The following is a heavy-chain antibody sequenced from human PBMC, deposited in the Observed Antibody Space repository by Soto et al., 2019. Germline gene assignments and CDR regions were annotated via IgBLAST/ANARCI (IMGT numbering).Heavy chain of an antibody. J-gene: IGHJ4*02. Sequence: GGSLRLSCAASGFTFSSYGMHWVRQAPGKGLEWVAVIWYDGSNKYYADSVKGRFTISRDNSKNTLYLQMNSLRAEDTAVYYCARDMAPGVAAGDGGFDYWGQGTLVTVSS. V-gene: IGHV3-33*01. D-gene: IGHD2-21*01. CDR1: GFTFSSYG. CDR2: IWYDGSNK. CDR3: ARDMAPGVAAGDGGFDY.